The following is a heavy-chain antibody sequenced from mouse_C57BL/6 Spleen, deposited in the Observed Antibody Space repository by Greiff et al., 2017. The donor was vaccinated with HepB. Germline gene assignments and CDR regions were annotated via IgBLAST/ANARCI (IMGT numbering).Heavy chain of an antibody. CDR2: IYPGNSDT. CDR1: GYTFTSYW. J-gene: IGHJ3*01. Sequence: VQLQQSGTVLARPGASVKMSCKTSGYTFTSYWMHWVKQRPGQGLEWIGAIYPGNSDTSYNQKFKGKAKLTAVTSASTAYMELSSLTNEDSAVYYCTRGSAAQATAWFAYWGQGTLVTVSA. CDR3: TRGSAAQATAWFAY. D-gene: IGHD3-2*02. V-gene: IGHV1-5*01.